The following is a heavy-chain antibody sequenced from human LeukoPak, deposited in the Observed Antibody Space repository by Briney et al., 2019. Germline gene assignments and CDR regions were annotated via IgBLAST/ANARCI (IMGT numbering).Heavy chain of an antibody. CDR3: ARDPGNYDSSGYFP. CDR2: ISSSSSYI. D-gene: IGHD3-22*01. Sequence: GGSLRLSCAASGFTFSSYWMSWVRQAPGKGLEWVSSISSSSSYIYYAGSVKGRFTISRDNAKNSLYLQMNSLRAEDTAVYYCARDPGNYDSSGYFPWGQGTLVTVSS. CDR1: GFTFSSYW. J-gene: IGHJ5*02. V-gene: IGHV3-21*01.